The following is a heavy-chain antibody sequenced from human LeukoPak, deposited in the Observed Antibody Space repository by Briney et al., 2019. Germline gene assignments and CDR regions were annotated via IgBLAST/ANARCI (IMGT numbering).Heavy chain of an antibody. D-gene: IGHD3-10*01. Sequence: ASVKVSCKASGYIFSNYYMHWVRQAPGQGLEWMGLVNPSGRSTSCPQKFQGRVAMTSDTSTSTVYMELSSLRSEDTAVYYCARGPSGVFDIWGQGTMVTVSS. CDR1: GYIFSNYY. CDR2: VNPSGRST. CDR3: ARGPSGVFDI. V-gene: IGHV1-46*01. J-gene: IGHJ3*02.